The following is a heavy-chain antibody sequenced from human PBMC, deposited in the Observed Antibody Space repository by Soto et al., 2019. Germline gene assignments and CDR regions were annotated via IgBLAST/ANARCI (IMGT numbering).Heavy chain of an antibody. CDR3: ARERDDSSGPSVEYPQY. CDR2: ISGYNGNT. CDR1: GYTFSSYG. Sequence: QVPVVQSGAEVKKPGASVKVSCKASGYTFSSYGISWVRQAPGQGLEWMGWISGYNGNTNYAQKFQGRVILTTDTSTSTVYMGLRSRSSEDTAVYYCARERDDSSGPSVEYPQYWGQGTLVIVSS. J-gene: IGHJ1*01. D-gene: IGHD6-25*01. V-gene: IGHV1-18*01.